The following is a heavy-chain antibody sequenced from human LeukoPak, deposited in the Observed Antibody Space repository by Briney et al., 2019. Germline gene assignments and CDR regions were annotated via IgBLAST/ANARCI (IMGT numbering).Heavy chain of an antibody. CDR2: ISAYNGNT. D-gene: IGHD3-3*01. CDR1: GYTFTSYG. CDR3: ARDKRVIRFLEWLPHNWFDP. Sequence: ASVKVSCKASGYTFTSYGINWVRQAPGQGLERMGWISAYNGNTNYAQKLQGRVTMTTETSTSTAYMELRRLRADDTAVYYCARDKRVIRFLEWLPHNWFDPWGQGTLVTVSS. V-gene: IGHV1-18*01. J-gene: IGHJ5*02.